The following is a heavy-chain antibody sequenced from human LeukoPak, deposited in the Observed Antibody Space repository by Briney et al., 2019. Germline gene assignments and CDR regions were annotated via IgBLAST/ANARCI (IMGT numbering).Heavy chain of an antibody. CDR1: GSTVSSNY. CDR3: AKVATIFGVVIISPAEYYFDY. Sequence: GGSLRLSCAASGSTVSSNYMSWVRQAPGKGLEWVSAISGSGGSTYYADSVKGRFTISRDNSKNTLYLQMNSLRAEDTTVYYCAKVATIFGVVIISPAEYYFDYWGQGTLVTVSS. D-gene: IGHD3-3*01. V-gene: IGHV3-23*01. J-gene: IGHJ4*02. CDR2: ISGSGGST.